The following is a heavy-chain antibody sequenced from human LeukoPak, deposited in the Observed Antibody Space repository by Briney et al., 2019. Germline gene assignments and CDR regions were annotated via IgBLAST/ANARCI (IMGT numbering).Heavy chain of an antibody. CDR2: IYSGGST. Sequence: GGSLRLSCAASGFIVSTNYMTWVRQAPGKGLEWVSVIYSGGSTYYADSVKGRFTISRDNSKNTLYLQMNSLRAEDTAVYYCASATVVTPMRWGQGTLVTVSS. V-gene: IGHV3-66*01. CDR1: GFIVSTNY. CDR3: ASATVVTPMR. D-gene: IGHD4-23*01. J-gene: IGHJ4*02.